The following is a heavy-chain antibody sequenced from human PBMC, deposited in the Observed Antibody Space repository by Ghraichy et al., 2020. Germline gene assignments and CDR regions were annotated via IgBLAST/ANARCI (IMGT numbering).Heavy chain of an antibody. CDR2: IKGDGSET. CDR3: TTSGTGHPFYYDF. CDR1: GFSFSTYW. V-gene: IGHV3-7*03. J-gene: IGHJ4*02. Sequence: GGSLRLSCAASGFSFSTYWITWVRQAPGKGLECVANIKGDGSETHYVDSVKGRFTISRDNAKNSLFLQMNSLTAEDTALYYCTTSGTGHPFYYDFWGQGTLVTVSS. D-gene: IGHD1-1*01.